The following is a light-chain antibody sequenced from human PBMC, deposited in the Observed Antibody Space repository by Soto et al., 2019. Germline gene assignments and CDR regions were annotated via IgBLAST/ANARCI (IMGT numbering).Light chain of an antibody. CDR2: SAS. V-gene: IGKV3-15*01. CDR3: HQYNHWLTWT. Sequence: IVLTQSPGTLSLSPWDRSTLSCRASQSVGSSYLAWYQQRPGQAPRLLIYSASTRATGIPARFSGSGSGTEFTLTISSLQSEDFAVYYCHQYNHWLTWTFGQGTKVDNK. CDR1: QSVGSSY. J-gene: IGKJ1*01.